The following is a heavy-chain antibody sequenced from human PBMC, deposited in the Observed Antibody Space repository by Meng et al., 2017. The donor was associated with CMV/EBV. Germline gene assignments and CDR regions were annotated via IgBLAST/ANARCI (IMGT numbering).Heavy chain of an antibody. J-gene: IGHJ3*02. Sequence: SETLSLTCTVSGSSISSYYWSWIRQPPGKGLEWIGYIYYSGSTYYNPSLKSRVTISVDTSKNQFSLKLSSVTAADTAVYYCARLTGDDAFDIWGQGTMVTVSS. D-gene: IGHD7-27*01. CDR3: ARLTGDDAFDI. CDR2: IYYSGST. V-gene: IGHV4-59*08. CDR1: GSSISSYY.